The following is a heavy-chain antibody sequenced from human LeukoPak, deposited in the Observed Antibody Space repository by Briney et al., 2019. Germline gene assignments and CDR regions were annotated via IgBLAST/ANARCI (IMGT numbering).Heavy chain of an antibody. CDR2: ISAYNGNT. CDR1: GYTFTSYG. D-gene: IGHD2-15*01. J-gene: IGHJ4*02. Sequence: GASVKVSCKASGYTFTSYGISWVRQARGQGLEWMGWISAYNGNTNYAQKLQGRVTMTTDTSTSTAYMELRSLRSDDTAVYYCARDGLGYCSGGSCPTDYWGQGTLVTVSS. V-gene: IGHV1-18*01. CDR3: ARDGLGYCSGGSCPTDY.